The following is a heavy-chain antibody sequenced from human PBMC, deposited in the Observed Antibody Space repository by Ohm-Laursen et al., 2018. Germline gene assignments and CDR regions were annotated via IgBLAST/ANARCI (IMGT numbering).Heavy chain of an antibody. CDR3: ARAPPITIFGVVIIGWFDP. CDR2: ISAYNGNT. V-gene: IGHV1-18*04. CDR1: GYTFTGYY. Sequence: ASVKVSCKASGYTFTGYYMHWVRQAPGQGLEWMGWISAYNGNTNYAQKLQGRVTMTTDTSTSTAYMELRSLRSDDTAVYYCARAPPITIFGVVIIGWFDPWGQGTLVTVSS. J-gene: IGHJ5*02. D-gene: IGHD3-3*01.